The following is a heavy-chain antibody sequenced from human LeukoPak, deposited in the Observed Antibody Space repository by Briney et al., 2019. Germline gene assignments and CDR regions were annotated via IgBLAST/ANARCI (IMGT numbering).Heavy chain of an antibody. V-gene: IGHV4-39*01. Sequence: SETLSLTCTVSGGSISSSTYYWGWIRQPPGKGLEWIGTIYYSGSTYYNPSLQSRVTISVDTSKNQFSLKLSSVTAADTAVYYCARQNVRGGELRYFDWSSPFGAFDIWGQGTMVTVSS. CDR2: IYYSGST. CDR3: ARQNVRGGELRYFDWSSPFGAFDI. J-gene: IGHJ3*02. D-gene: IGHD3-9*01. CDR1: GGSISSSTYY.